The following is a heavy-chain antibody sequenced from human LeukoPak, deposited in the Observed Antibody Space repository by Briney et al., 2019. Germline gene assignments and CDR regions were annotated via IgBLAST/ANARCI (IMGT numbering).Heavy chain of an antibody. J-gene: IGHJ4*02. CDR2: IYYSGST. CDR3: AKIPAAGLSTEGDRDY. Sequence: SETLSLTCTVSGGSISSSSYYWGWIRQPPGKGLEWIGSIYYSGSTYYNPSLKSRVTISVDTSKNQFSLKLSSVTAADTAVYYCAKIPAAGLSTEGDRDYWGQGTLVTVSS. V-gene: IGHV4-39*07. CDR1: GGSISSSSYY. D-gene: IGHD6-13*01.